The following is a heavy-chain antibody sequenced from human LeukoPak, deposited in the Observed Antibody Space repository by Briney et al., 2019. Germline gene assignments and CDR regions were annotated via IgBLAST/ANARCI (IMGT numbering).Heavy chain of an antibody. CDR3: ARDHSSGWYSFYGGYFDL. V-gene: IGHV4-34*01. Sequence: SETLSLTCAVYGGSFSGYYWSWIRQPPGKGLEWIGEINHSGSTNYNPSLKSRVTISVGTSKNQFSLKLSSVTAADTAVYYCARDHSSGWYSFYGGYFDLWGRGTLVTVSS. D-gene: IGHD6-19*01. J-gene: IGHJ2*01. CDR1: GGSFSGYY. CDR2: INHSGST.